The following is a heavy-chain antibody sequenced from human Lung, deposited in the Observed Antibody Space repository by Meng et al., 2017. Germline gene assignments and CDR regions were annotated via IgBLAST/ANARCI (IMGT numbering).Heavy chain of an antibody. D-gene: IGHD5-18*01. V-gene: IGHV1-3*01. CDR3: ARDAAMVKGGDY. Sequence: QVQLVQSGAEVKTPGASVKVSCKASGSTFSTYTMHWVRQAPGQRREWMGWINAGNGNTKFSQKFQGRVTITRDTSASTAYMELSSLRSEDTAVYYCARDAAMVKGGDYWGQGTLVTVSS. J-gene: IGHJ4*02. CDR1: GSTFSTYT. CDR2: INAGNGNT.